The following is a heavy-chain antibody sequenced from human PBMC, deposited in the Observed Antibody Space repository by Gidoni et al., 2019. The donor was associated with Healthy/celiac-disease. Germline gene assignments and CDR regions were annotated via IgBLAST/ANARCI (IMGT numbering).Heavy chain of an antibody. D-gene: IGHD3-22*01. CDR1: GFLLVKPW. V-gene: IGHV3-15*01. CDR2: IKSKTDGGTT. Sequence: EVQLVESGGGLLRPGGSFGLSCPPSGFLLVKPWLGWVRQAPGKGLEWVGRIKSKTDGGTTDYAAPVKGRFTISRDDSKNTLYLQMNSLKTEDTAVYYCTTGPNYYDSSGYWYGMDVWGQGTTVTVSS. CDR3: TTGPNYYDSSGYWYGMDV. J-gene: IGHJ6*02.